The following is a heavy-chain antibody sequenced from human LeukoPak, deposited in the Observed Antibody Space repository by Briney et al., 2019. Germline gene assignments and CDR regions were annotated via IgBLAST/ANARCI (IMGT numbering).Heavy chain of an antibody. D-gene: IGHD6-19*01. V-gene: IGHV1-46*01. CDR3: ARDFGSVWYYFDS. CDR1: GYTFTRSY. J-gene: IGHJ4*02. Sequence: GASLRVSCKPSGYTFTRSYVHWVRQSPGQRREGRGVINPSGGVTSYAQKFQGRVTVPRDMSTSTVYMELSGLGSEDTAVYYCARDFGSVWYYFDSWGQGTLVTVSS. CDR2: INPSGGVT.